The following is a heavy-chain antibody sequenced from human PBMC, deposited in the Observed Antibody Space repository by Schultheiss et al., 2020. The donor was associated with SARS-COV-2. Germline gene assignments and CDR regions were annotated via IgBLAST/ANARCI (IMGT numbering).Heavy chain of an antibody. CDR2: IKQDGSET. D-gene: IGHD6-19*01. J-gene: IGHJ4*02. Sequence: GGSLRLSCAASGFTLNDYWMSWVRQAPGRRPEWVATIKQDGSETYYVDSVKGRFTISRDNAKTSLVLQMNSLRAEDTALYYCAKGHTGGVAGTFDYWGQGTLVTVSS. V-gene: IGHV3-7*03. CDR1: GFTLNDYW. CDR3: AKGHTGGVAGTFDY.